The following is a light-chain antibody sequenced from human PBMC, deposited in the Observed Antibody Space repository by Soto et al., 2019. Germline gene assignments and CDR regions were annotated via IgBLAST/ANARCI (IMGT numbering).Light chain of an antibody. V-gene: IGKV3-20*01. CDR1: QSVSSN. CDR2: GAS. J-gene: IGKJ4*01. CDR3: QRFSRWPLS. Sequence: EIVLTESPGTLSLSPGERATLSCRASQSVSSNLAWYQQKPGQAPRLLIYGASTRATGIPARFSGSGSGTDFTLTISRLEPEDFAVYFCQRFSRWPLSFGGGTKVDI.